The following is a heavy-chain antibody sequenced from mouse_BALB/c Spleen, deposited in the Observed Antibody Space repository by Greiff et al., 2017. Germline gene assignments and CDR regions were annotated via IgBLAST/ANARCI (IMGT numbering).Heavy chain of an antibody. V-gene: IGHV14-4*02. Sequence: EVKLQQSGAELVRPGASVTLSCTASGFNIKDYYMHWVKQRPEQGLEWIGWIDPENGDTEYAPKFQGKATMTADTSSNTAYMQLSSLTSEDTAVYYCNAVYYYVAYWGQGTTLTVSS. D-gene: IGHD2-4*01. CDR2: IDPENGDT. J-gene: IGHJ2*01. CDR3: NAVYYYVAY. CDR1: GFNIKDYY.